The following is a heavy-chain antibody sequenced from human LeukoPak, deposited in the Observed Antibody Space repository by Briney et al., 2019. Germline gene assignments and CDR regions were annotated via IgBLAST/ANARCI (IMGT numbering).Heavy chain of an antibody. CDR3: ARLVPPGWFDP. CDR1: GDSISSGTYY. Sequence: PSETLSLTCTVSGDSISSGTYYWSWIRQPAGKGLEWIGRIYTSGSTNYNPSLKSRVTISVDTSKNQFSLKLTSVTAADTAVYYCARLVPPGWFDPWGQGTLVTVSS. J-gene: IGHJ5*02. V-gene: IGHV4-61*02. D-gene: IGHD6-6*01. CDR2: IYTSGST.